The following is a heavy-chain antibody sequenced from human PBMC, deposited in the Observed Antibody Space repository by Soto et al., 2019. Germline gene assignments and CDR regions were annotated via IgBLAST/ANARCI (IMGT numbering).Heavy chain of an antibody. CDR3: ARLGAYYQSLDP. V-gene: IGHV1-3*01. CDR1: GYTFTSYG. Sequence: GASVKVSCKASGYTFTSYGMHWVRQAPGQRLEWMGWINAGNGNTKYSQKFQGRVTITRDTSASTAYMELSSLRSEDTAVYYCARLGAYYQSLDPWGPGTLVTVS. CDR2: INAGNGNT. D-gene: IGHD3-22*01. J-gene: IGHJ5*02.